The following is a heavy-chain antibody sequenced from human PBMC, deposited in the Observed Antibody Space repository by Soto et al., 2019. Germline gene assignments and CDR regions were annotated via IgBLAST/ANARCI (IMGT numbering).Heavy chain of an antibody. V-gene: IGHV1-18*04. D-gene: IGHD5-18*01. CDR3: ARSSARGSYGPDCKGMDV. Sequence: ASVKVSCKASGYTFRSYGIDWVRQAPGQGLEWMGWISGYSGNTNHAQKFQGRVTMTTDIFTSTAYMELRSLRSDDTAVYYCARSSARGSYGPDCKGMDVWGPGTTGTVSS. CDR1: GYTFRSYG. J-gene: IGHJ6*02. CDR2: ISGYSGNT.